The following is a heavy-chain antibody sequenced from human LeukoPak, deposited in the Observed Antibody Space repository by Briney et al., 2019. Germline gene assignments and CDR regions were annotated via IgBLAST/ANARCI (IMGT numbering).Heavy chain of an antibody. D-gene: IGHD4-11*01. V-gene: IGHV3-15*01. J-gene: IGHJ2*01. CDR2: IKSKTDGGTT. Sequence: PGGSLRLSCAASGFTFSDYYMSWIRQAPGKGLEWVGRIKSKTDGGTTDYAAPVKGRFTISRDDSKNTLYLQMNSLKTEDTAVYYCTTDHPTGYWYFDLWGRGTLVTVSS. CDR3: TTDHPTGYWYFDL. CDR1: GFTFSDYY.